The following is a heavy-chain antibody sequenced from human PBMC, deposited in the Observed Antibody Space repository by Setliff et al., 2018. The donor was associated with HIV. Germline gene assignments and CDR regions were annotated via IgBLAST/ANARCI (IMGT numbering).Heavy chain of an antibody. D-gene: IGHD4-17*01. CDR1: GFSFSSYA. Sequence: PGGSLRLSCAASGFSFSSYAMSWVRQAPGKGLEWVSGISGSGGRTYYADSVKGRFTISRDNSKNTLYLHMNSLRAEDTAVYYCAKDWTTGRDFDFWGQGTLVTVSS. CDR2: ISGSGGRT. CDR3: AKDWTTGRDFDF. J-gene: IGHJ4*02. V-gene: IGHV3-23*01.